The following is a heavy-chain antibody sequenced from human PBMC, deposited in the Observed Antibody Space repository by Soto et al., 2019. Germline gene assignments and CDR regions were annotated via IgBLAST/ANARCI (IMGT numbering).Heavy chain of an antibody. CDR2: ISSSAVYI. V-gene: IGHV3-21*04. J-gene: IGHJ4*02. D-gene: IGHD5-18*01. CDR1: GFNFITYS. CDR3: ARLPGDTAPRPAY. Sequence: EVQLVESGGGPVRPGGSLKLSCAASGFNFITYSLSWVRQAPGKGLEWVASISSSAVYIDYADSVKGRFTISRDNANNSLYLQMNSLRAEDTAVYYCARLPGDTAPRPAYWGRGTLVTVSS.